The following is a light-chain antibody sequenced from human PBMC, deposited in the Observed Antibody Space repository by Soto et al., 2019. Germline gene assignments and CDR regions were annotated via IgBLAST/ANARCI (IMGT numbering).Light chain of an antibody. CDR1: QSISIW. Sequence: DIQMTQSPSTLSASVGDRVTITCRASQSISIWLAWYQQKPGKAPKLLIYKSSNLESGVPSRFSGSGSGTEFSLTISSLQPDDVATYYCQQYSSYSTFGQGTKVDIK. CDR3: QQYSSYST. V-gene: IGKV1-5*03. CDR2: KSS. J-gene: IGKJ1*01.